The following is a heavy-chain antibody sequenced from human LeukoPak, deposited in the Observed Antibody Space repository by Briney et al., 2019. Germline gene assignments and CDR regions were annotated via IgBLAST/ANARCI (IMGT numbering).Heavy chain of an antibody. CDR1: GFTVSSNY. Sequence: PGGSLRLSCAASGFTVSSNYMSWVRQAPGKGLEWVANIKQDGSEKYYVDSVKGRFTISRDNAKNSLCLQMNSLRAEDTAVYYCARDGGDGYNYYFDYWGQGTLVTVSS. CDR3: ARDGGDGYNYYFDY. D-gene: IGHD5-24*01. V-gene: IGHV3-7*01. J-gene: IGHJ4*02. CDR2: IKQDGSEK.